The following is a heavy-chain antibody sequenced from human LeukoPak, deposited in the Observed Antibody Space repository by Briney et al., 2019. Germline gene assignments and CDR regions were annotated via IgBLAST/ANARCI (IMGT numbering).Heavy chain of an antibody. D-gene: IGHD5-24*01. CDR3: VREDGYNTFDY. Sequence: GGSLRLSCAASGFTFSSYAMHWVRQAPGKGLEYVSAISSNGGSTYYANSVKGRFTIPRDNSKNTLYLQMGSLRAEDMAVYYCVREDGYNTFDYWGQGTLVTVSS. CDR1: GFTFSSYA. V-gene: IGHV3-64*01. J-gene: IGHJ4*02. CDR2: ISSNGGST.